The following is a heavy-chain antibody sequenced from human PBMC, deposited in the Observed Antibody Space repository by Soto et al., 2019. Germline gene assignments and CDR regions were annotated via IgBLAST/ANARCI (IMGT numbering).Heavy chain of an antibody. Sequence: GASVKVSCKASGGTFSSYTISWVRQAPGQGLEWMGRIIPILGIANYAQKLQGRVTMTTDTSTSTASMELRSLRSDDTAVYYCAKEGDVSRGGYWYDILTGDGYYYGLDVWGQGTTVTVSS. V-gene: IGHV1-69*04. CDR3: AKEGDVSRGGYWYDILTGDGYYYGLDV. CDR2: IIPILGIA. D-gene: IGHD3-9*01. J-gene: IGHJ6*02. CDR1: GGTFSSYT.